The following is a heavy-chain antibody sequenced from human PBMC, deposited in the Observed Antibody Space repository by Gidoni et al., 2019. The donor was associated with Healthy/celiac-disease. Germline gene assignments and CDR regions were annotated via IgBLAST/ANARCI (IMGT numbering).Heavy chain of an antibody. CDR2: INPSGGST. CDR1: GYTSTTHY. V-gene: IGHV1-46*03. Sequence: QVQLVQSVAEVKKPGPSVKVSCKASGYTSTTHYMHWVRQAPGQGLEWMGIINPSGGSTSYAQKFQGRVTMTRDTSTSTVYMELSSLRSEDTAVYYCARSSGVQYYYYYGMDVWGQGTTVTVSS. CDR3: ARSSGVQYYYYYGMDV. D-gene: IGHD3-10*01. J-gene: IGHJ6*02.